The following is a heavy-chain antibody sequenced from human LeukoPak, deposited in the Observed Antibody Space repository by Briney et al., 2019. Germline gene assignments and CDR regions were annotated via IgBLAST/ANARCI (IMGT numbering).Heavy chain of an antibody. J-gene: IGHJ6*03. Sequence: ASVKVSCKASGYSFTSHYMHWVRQAPGQGLEWMGLINPRGTSTIYAEKFQGRIIMTRDMSTSTAYMELRSLRSDDTAVYYCARAPFSSGWYLPWGYMDVWGKGTTVTISS. D-gene: IGHD6-19*01. V-gene: IGHV1-46*01. CDR3: ARAPFSSGWYLPWGYMDV. CDR2: INPRGTST. CDR1: GYSFTSHY.